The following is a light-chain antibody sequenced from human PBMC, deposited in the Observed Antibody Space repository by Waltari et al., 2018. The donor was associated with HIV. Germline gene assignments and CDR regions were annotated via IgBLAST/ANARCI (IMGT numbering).Light chain of an antibody. CDR3: CSYAGSYPVV. CDR2: DVS. V-gene: IGLV2-11*01. J-gene: IGLJ2*01. CDR1: SSDVGVYNF. Sequence: QSALTQPRSVSGSPGQSVTISCTGTSSDVGVYNFVSWYPPHPGKAPKPMIYDVSKRPSGVPDRFSGSKSGNTASLTISGLQAEDEADYYCCSYAGSYPVVFGGGTKLTVL.